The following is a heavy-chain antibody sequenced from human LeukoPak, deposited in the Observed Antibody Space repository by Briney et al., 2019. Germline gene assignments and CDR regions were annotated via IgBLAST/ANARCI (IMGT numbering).Heavy chain of an antibody. Sequence: PGGSLRLSCAACGFTFRSYGVHWVRQAPGKGLEGVAVIWYDGSNKYYADSVKGRFTIARDNSKSTLYLQMNSLRAEDTAVYYCARDLITIFGVVIGNAFDIWGQGTMVTVSS. J-gene: IGHJ3*02. CDR2: IWYDGSNK. CDR1: GFTFRSYG. D-gene: IGHD3-3*01. CDR3: ARDLITIFGVVIGNAFDI. V-gene: IGHV3-33*01.